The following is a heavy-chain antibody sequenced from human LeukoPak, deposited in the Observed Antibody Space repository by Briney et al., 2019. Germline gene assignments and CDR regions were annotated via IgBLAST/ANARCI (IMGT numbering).Heavy chain of an antibody. CDR3: ARGGILTGYHNWFDP. V-gene: IGHV1-46*01. CDR2: INPSGGST. D-gene: IGHD3-9*01. CDR1: GYTFTGYY. Sequence: GASVKVSCKASGYTFTGYYMHWVRQAPGQGLEWMGIINPSGGSTSYAQKFQGRVTMTRDTSTSTVYMELSSLRSEDTAVYYCARGGILTGYHNWFDPWGQGTLVTVSS. J-gene: IGHJ5*02.